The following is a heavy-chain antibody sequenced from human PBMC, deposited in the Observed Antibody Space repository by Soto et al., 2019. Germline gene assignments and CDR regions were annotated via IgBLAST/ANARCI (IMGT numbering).Heavy chain of an antibody. CDR3: AKTANGWFRAFDI. J-gene: IGHJ3*02. Sequence: EVQLLESGGGLVQPGGSLRLSCAASGFTFSSYAMSWVRQAPGKGLEWVSAISGSGGTTYYADSVKGRFTFSRDNSKNTLYLQRNSLRAEGTAVYYCAKTANGWFRAFDIWGQGTMVTVSS. CDR2: ISGSGGTT. V-gene: IGHV3-23*01. CDR1: GFTFSSYA. D-gene: IGHD6-19*01.